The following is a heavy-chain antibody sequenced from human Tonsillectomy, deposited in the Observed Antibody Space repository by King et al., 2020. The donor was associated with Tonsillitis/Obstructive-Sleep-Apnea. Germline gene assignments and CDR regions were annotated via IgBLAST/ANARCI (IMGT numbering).Heavy chain of an antibody. CDR1: GFTFSSYA. V-gene: IGHV3-64D*06. CDR3: VKDRARWLHLPNFDY. D-gene: IGHD5-24*01. Sequence: VQLVESGGNLVQPGGSLRLSCSASGFTFSSYAMHWVRQAPGKGLEYVSAISSYGGRTYYADSVKGRFTSSRDNSKNTLYLKMSSLRAEDTAVYYCVKDRARWLHLPNFDYWGHRTLVTVSS. CDR2: ISSYGGRT. J-gene: IGHJ4*01.